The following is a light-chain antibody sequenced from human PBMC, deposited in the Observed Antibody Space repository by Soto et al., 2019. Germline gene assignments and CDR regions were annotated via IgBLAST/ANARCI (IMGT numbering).Light chain of an antibody. Sequence: DIQMTQSPSTLSASVGDRVTITCRASQSISSWLAWYQQKPGKAPKLLISDASNLESGVPSRFSGSGSGTDFTLTISRLQPEDFATYYCQQSYTTPRTFGQGTKVDIK. J-gene: IGKJ1*01. CDR1: QSISSW. V-gene: IGKV1-5*01. CDR3: QQSYTTPRT. CDR2: DAS.